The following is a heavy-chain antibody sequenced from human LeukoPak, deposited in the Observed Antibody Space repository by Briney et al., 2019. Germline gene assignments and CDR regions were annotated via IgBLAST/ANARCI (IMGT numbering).Heavy chain of an antibody. D-gene: IGHD3-22*01. V-gene: IGHV4-38-2*02. Sequence: PSETLSLTCTVSGYSISSGYYWGWIRQPPGKGLEWIGSIYHSGSTYYNPSLKSRGTISVDTSKNQFSLKLSSVTAADTAVYYCARDRATMIVVVKSRTNHDAFDIWGQGTMVTVSS. CDR3: ARDRATMIVVVKSRTNHDAFDI. J-gene: IGHJ3*02. CDR1: GYSISSGYY. CDR2: IYHSGST.